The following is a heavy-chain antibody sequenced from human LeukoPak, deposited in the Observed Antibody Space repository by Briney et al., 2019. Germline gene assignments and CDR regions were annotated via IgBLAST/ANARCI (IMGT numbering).Heavy chain of an antibody. CDR3: ARDRTTMVRGAAGPYDAFDI. J-gene: IGHJ3*02. V-gene: IGHV3-11*01. D-gene: IGHD3-10*01. CDR2: ISSSGSTI. CDR1: GFTFSDYY. Sequence: GGSLRLSCAASGFTFSDYYMSWIRQAPGKGLEWVSYISSSGSTIYYADSVKGRFTISRDNAKNSLYLQMNSLRAEDTAVYYCARDRTTMVRGAAGPYDAFDIWGQGTMVTVSS.